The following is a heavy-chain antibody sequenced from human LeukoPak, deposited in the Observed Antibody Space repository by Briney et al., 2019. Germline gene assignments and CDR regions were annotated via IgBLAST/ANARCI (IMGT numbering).Heavy chain of an antibody. CDR1: GFTFSSYW. CDR3: AREGRYGSGSPFSY. D-gene: IGHD3-10*01. V-gene: IGHV3-7*01. J-gene: IGHJ4*02. Sequence: PGGSLRLSCAASGFTFSSYWMHWVRQAPGKGLEWVANIKQDGSEKYYVDSVKGRFTISRDNAKNSLYLQMNSLRAEDTAVYYCAREGRYGSGSPFSYWGQGTLVTVSS. CDR2: IKQDGSEK.